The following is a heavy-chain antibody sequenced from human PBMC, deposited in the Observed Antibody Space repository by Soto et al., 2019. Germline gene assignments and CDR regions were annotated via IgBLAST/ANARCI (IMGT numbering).Heavy chain of an antibody. D-gene: IGHD6-19*01. CDR3: ARGTYSSGLLEYFQH. Sequence: SETLCHTCTVSGGSISSYYWSWIRQPPGKGLEWIGYIYYSGSTNYNPSLKSRVTISVDTSKNQFSLKLSSVTAADTAVYYCARGTYSSGLLEYFQHWGQGTLVTVSS. CDR1: GGSISSYY. V-gene: IGHV4-59*01. CDR2: IYYSGST. J-gene: IGHJ1*01.